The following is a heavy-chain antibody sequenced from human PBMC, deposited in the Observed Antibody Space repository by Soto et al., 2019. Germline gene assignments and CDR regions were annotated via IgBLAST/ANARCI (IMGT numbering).Heavy chain of an antibody. V-gene: IGHV4-39*01. D-gene: IGHD2-21*02. CDR1: GESISSSSYY. CDR3: ARQRTTVVTQAYFDH. CDR2: IYYSGRT. J-gene: IGHJ4*02. Sequence: SETLSLTCIVSGESISSSSYYWGWIRQPPGKGLEWIGSIYYSGRTYYNPSFKSRVTISIDTSKNQFSLKLSSVTATDTAVYYCARQRTTVVTQAYFDHWGQGARVTVAS.